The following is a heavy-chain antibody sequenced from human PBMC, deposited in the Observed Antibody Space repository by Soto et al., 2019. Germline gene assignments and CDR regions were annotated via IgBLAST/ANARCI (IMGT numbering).Heavy chain of an antibody. Sequence: EVQLLASGGGLVQPGGSLRLSCAASGFTFSEYAMSWVRQAPGKGLEWVSSISSSGGTTSYTDSVKGRFTISRHNTKTALFLQMNGLRAEDTAIYDWTKEPKKSISHDYWGLGTLVTVSP. V-gene: IGHV3-23*01. J-gene: IGHJ4*01. CDR2: ISSSGGTT. CDR3: TKEPKKSISHDY. CDR1: GFTFSEYA. D-gene: IGHD2-21*01.